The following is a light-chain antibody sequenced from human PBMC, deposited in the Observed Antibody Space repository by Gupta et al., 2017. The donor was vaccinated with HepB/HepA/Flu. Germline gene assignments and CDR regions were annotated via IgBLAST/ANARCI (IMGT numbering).Light chain of an antibody. Sequence: QSVLTPPPSSSGTPGQRVTISCSGSGSNIGTSFVYWYQLLPGATPKVLMYRNSQRPSGVPDRFSGSKSGTSASLGISGLRSEDEGDYYCAAWDTSLGGHVIVGGGTKVTVL. V-gene: IGLV1-47*01. CDR1: GSNIGTSF. J-gene: IGLJ2*01. CDR2: RNS. CDR3: AAWDTSLGGHVI.